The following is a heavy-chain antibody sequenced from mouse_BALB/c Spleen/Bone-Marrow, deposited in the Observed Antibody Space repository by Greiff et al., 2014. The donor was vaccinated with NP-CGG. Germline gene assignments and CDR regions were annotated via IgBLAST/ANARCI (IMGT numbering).Heavy chain of an antibody. CDR2: IYPGDGDT. Sequence: VQLQQSGAELARPGASVKLSCKASGYTFTSYWMQWVKQRPGQGLEWIGAIYPGDGDTRYTQKFKGKATLTADKSSSTAYMQLGSLASEDSAVYYCARRDYGIRENYYAMDYWGQGTSVTVSS. CDR1: GYTFTSYW. V-gene: IGHV1-87*01. D-gene: IGHD1-2*01. J-gene: IGHJ4*01. CDR3: ARRDYGIRENYYAMDY.